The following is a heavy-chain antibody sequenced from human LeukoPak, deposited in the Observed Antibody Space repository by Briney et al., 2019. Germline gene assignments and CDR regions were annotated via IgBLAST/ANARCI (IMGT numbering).Heavy chain of an antibody. CDR2: ISAYNGNT. CDR3: AIRSGPPTWIDY. D-gene: IGHD2-15*01. Sequence: EASVKVSCKASGYTFTSYGISWVRQAPGQGLEWMGWISAYNGNTNYAQKLQGRVTMTTDTSTSTAYMELSSLRSEDTAVYYCAIRSGPPTWIDYWGQGTLVTVSS. CDR1: GYTFTSYG. J-gene: IGHJ4*02. V-gene: IGHV1-18*01.